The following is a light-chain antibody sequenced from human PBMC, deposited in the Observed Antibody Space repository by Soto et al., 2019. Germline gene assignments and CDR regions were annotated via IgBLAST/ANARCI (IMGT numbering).Light chain of an antibody. J-gene: IGKJ3*01. CDR2: WAS. Sequence: DIVMTQSPDSLAVSLGERATINCKSSRSVLYSSNNKNYLAWYQQKPGQPPKLLIYWASTRESGVPDRFSGSGSGTEFTLTISSLKAEDVALYYCQQYYSTPFTFGPGTKVDIK. CDR3: QQYYSTPFT. V-gene: IGKV4-1*01. CDR1: RSVLYSSNNKNY.